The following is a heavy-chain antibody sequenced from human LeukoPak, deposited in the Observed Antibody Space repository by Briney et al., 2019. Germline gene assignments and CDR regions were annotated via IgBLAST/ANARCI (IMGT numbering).Heavy chain of an antibody. Sequence: ASVKVSCKASGYSFTDYYILWVRQAPRQGLEWMGWINPFSGGTKYAQKFQGWVTMTRDTSISTAYMELSRLTSDDTAVYYCARGGYDLDYWGQGTLVTVSS. V-gene: IGHV1-2*04. CDR1: GYSFTDYY. CDR2: INPFSGGT. J-gene: IGHJ4*02. D-gene: IGHD3-22*01. CDR3: ARGGYDLDY.